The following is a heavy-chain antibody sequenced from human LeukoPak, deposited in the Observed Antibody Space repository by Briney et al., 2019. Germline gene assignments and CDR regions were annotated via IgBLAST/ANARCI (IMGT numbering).Heavy chain of an antibody. CDR1: GLTFSSYW. CDR2: ISSDGSRT. CDR3: AKEWELRQGGSCFDY. V-gene: IGHV3-74*01. D-gene: IGHD1-26*01. Sequence: GGSLRLSCAASGLTFSSYWMHWVRQAPGKGLVWVSRISSDGSRTTYADSVKGRFTISRDNSKNTLYLQMNSLRAEDTAVYYCAKEWELRQGGSCFDYWGQGTLVTVSS. J-gene: IGHJ4*02.